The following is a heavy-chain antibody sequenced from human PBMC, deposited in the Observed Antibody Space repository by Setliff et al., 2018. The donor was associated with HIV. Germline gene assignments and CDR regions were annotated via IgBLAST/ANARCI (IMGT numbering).Heavy chain of an antibody. J-gene: IGHJ3*02. CDR3: ARESLNLGELSSNPDASDI. D-gene: IGHD3-16*02. CDR1: GASISSYY. V-gene: IGHV4-59*01. CDR2: VDYNGRT. Sequence: SETLSLTCSVSGASISSYYWSWIRQPPGKGLEWIGYVDYNGRTDYNPSLKSRVTISLDTSKNQVSLKLSSVAAADTAVYYCARESLNLGELSSNPDASDIWGQGTMVTV.